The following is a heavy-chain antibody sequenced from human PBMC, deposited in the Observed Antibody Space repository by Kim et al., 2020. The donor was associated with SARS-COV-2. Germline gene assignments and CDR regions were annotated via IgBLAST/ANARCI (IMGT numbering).Heavy chain of an antibody. CDR1: GGSVSSGSYY. CDR2: IYYSGST. Sequence: SETLSLTCTVSGGSVSSGSYYWSWIRQPPGKGLEWIGYIYYSGSTNYNPSLKSRVTISVDTSKNQFSLKLSSVTAADTAVYYCARDWTSSGWHVYRAFDIWGQGIMVTVSS. J-gene: IGHJ3*02. D-gene: IGHD6-19*01. V-gene: IGHV4-61*01. CDR3: ARDWTSSGWHVYRAFDI.